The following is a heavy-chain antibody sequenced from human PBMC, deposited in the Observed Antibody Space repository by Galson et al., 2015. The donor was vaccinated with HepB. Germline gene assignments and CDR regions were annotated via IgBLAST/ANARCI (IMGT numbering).Heavy chain of an antibody. V-gene: IGHV3-30*03. CDR1: GFTFSSYG. CDR2: ISYDGSNK. D-gene: IGHD6-19*01. CDR3: ATPSPRSSGWYPLYYFDY. Sequence: SLRLSCAASGFTFSSYGMHWVRQAPGKGLEWVAVISYDGSNKYYADSVKGRFTISRDNSKNTLYLQMNSLRAEDTAVYYCATPSPRSSGWYPLYYFDYWGQGTLVTVSS. J-gene: IGHJ4*02.